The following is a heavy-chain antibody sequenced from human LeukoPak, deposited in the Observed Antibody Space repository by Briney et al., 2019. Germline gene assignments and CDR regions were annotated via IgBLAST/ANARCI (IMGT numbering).Heavy chain of an antibody. V-gene: IGHV4-34*01. J-gene: IGHJ6*02. Sequence: PSETLSLTCAVYGGSFSGYYWSWIRQPPGKGLEWIGEINHSGSTNYNPSLKSRVTISVDTSKNQFSLKLSSVTAADTAVYYCARATGAAKGYYYYGTDVWGQGTTVTVSS. CDR3: ARATGAAKGYYYYGTDV. D-gene: IGHD6-25*01. CDR1: GGSFSGYY. CDR2: INHSGST.